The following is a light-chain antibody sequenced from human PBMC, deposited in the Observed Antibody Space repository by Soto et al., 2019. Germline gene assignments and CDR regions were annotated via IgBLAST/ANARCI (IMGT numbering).Light chain of an antibody. CDR1: QSVSSH. V-gene: IGKV3-11*01. J-gene: IGKJ2*01. CDR3: QQRSNGPAYT. CDR2: DTS. Sequence: EVALTQSPVTLSLSPGERATLSCRASQSVSSHLAWYQQKPGQAPRLLIYDTSNRATGIPGRFSGSGSGTDFTLTISSLEPEDFAVYYCQQRSNGPAYTFGQGTRLDI.